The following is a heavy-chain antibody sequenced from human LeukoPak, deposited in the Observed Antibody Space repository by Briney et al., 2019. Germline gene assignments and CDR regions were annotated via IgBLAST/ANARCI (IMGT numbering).Heavy chain of an antibody. CDR1: GYTFTSYG. J-gene: IGHJ5*02. V-gene: IGHV1-18*04. Sequence: ASVKVSCKASGYTFTSYGISWVRQAPGQGLEWMGWISAYNGNTNYAQKLQGRVTMTTDTSTSTAYMELRSLRSDDTAVYYCARVSPGVGYCSSTSCYWFDRWGQGALVTVSS. CDR2: ISAYNGNT. CDR3: ARVSPGVGYCSSTSCYWFDR. D-gene: IGHD2-2*01.